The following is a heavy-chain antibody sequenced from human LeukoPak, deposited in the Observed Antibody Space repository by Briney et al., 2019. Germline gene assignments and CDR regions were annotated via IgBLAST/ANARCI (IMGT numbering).Heavy chain of an antibody. CDR2: IRSKAYGGTT. J-gene: IGHJ3*01. V-gene: IGHV3-49*03. D-gene: IGHD4-17*01. CDR1: GFTFGDYA. CDR3: TRDRNGYGDYVGWL. Sequence: PGGSLRLSCTASGFTFGDYAMSWFRQAPGKGLEWVGFIRSKAYGGTTEYAASVKGRFTISRDDSKSLAYLQMNSLKTEDTAVYYCTRDRNGYGDYVGWLWGQGTMVTVSS.